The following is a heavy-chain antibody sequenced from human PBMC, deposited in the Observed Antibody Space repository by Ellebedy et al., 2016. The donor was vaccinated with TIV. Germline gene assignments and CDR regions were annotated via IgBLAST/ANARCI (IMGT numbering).Heavy chain of an antibody. CDR2: IDESGST. Sequence: MPGGSLRLSCTVSGYSISSGYYWGWIRPPPGKGLAWIGSIDESGSTFYNPSLRSQITMSVGTFKNHLSLNLISVTAADTAVYYCARVGGCSRTSCYETWAPWGQGTLVTVSS. J-gene: IGHJ5*02. V-gene: IGHV4-38-2*02. D-gene: IGHD2-2*01. CDR3: ARVGGCSRTSCYETWAP. CDR1: GYSISSGYY.